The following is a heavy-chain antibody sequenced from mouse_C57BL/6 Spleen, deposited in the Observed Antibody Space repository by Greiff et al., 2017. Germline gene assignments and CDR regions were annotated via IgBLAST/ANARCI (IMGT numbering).Heavy chain of an antibody. CDR3: ARSLGYDYYALDY. CDR1: GYAFSSSW. J-gene: IGHJ4*01. V-gene: IGHV1-82*01. Sequence: QVQLQQSGPELVKPGASVKISCKASGYAFSSSWMNWVKQRPGKGLEWIGRIYPGDGDTNYNGKFKGKATLTADKSSSTAYMQLSSLTSEDSAVYFCARSLGYDYYALDYWGQGTSVTVSS. CDR2: IYPGDGDT. D-gene: IGHD2-2*01.